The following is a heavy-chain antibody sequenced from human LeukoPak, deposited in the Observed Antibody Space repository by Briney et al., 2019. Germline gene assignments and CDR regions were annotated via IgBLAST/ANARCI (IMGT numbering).Heavy chain of an antibody. CDR1: GYTFTSYY. D-gene: IGHD5-18*01. Sequence: ASVKVSCKASGYTFTSYYMHWVRQAPGQGLEWMGWMNPNSGNTGYAQKFQGRVTMTRNTSISTAYMELSSLRSEDTAVYYCARGLWGYSYGSFYWGQGTLVTVSS. CDR3: ARGLWGYSYGSFY. J-gene: IGHJ4*02. V-gene: IGHV1-8*02. CDR2: MNPNSGNT.